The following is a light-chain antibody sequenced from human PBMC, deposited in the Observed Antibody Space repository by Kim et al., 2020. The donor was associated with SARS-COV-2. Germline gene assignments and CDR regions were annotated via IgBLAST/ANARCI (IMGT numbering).Light chain of an antibody. V-gene: IGKV1-8*01. CDR2: AAS. CDR1: ESVGSY. J-gene: IGKJ3*01. Sequence: AIRMTQSPSALSASRGDRVTLTCRASESVGSYLAWYQQKPGKAPHLLVYAASTLQTGVPSRFSGSGSGTNFTLTISCLQSDDFGSYYCQKYYRGPPTFGPGTKVDIK. CDR3: QKYYRGPPT.